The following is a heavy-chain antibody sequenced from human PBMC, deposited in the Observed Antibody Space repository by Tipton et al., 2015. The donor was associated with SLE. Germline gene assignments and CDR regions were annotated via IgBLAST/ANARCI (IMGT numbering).Heavy chain of an antibody. CDR1: GFTFSSYW. CDR3: ARGPKTYSGSHRFDY. J-gene: IGHJ4*02. CDR2: INTDGSSV. V-gene: IGHV3-74*03. D-gene: IGHD1-26*01. Sequence: SLRLSCAVSGFTFSSYWIHWVCQSPGKGLVWVSRINTDGSSVTYADSVKGRFTVSRDNAKNTLYLQMNSLRAEDTAVYYCARGPKTYSGSHRFDYWGQGTLVTVSS.